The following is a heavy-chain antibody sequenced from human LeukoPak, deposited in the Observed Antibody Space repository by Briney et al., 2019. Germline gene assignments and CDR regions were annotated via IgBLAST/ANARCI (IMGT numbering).Heavy chain of an antibody. D-gene: IGHD2-8*02. J-gene: IGHJ4*02. Sequence: GRSLRLSCAASGFTFDDYAMHWVRQAPGKGLEWVSGISWNSGSIGYADSVKGRFTISRDNSKNTLYLQMNSLRAEDTAVYYCATDPYYHHNTGEEFDYWGQGTLVTVSS. CDR1: GFTFDDYA. CDR3: ATDPYYHHNTGEEFDY. CDR2: ISWNSGSI. V-gene: IGHV3-9*01.